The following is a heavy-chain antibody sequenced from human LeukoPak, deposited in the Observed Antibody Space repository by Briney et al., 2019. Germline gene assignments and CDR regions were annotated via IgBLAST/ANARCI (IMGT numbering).Heavy chain of an antibody. V-gene: IGHV3-43*02. CDR1: GFSFDDYA. D-gene: IGHD6-19*01. CDR3: AKGADPLTWRMMTVGGTRFDC. Sequence: RPGGSLRLSCAASGFSFDDYAMHWVRQAPGRGLEWVSLISGDGVSTYYAGSLKGRFTISRDNSKNSLYLQMNSLKTEDTAFYYCAKGADPLTWRMMTVGGTRFDCWGQGTLVTVSS. CDR2: ISGDGVST. J-gene: IGHJ4*02.